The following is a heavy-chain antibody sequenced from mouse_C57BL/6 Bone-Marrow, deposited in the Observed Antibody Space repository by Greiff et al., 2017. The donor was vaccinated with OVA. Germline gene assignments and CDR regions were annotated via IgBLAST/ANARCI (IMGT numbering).Heavy chain of an antibody. Sequence: VQLQQPGAELVKPGASVKLSCKASGYTFTSYWMHWVKQRPGQGLEWIGMIHPNSGSTNYNEKFKSKATLTVDKSSSTAYMQLSSLTSEDSAVYDCAGGYDYDFYYFDYWGQGTTLTVSS. CDR3: AGGYDYDFYYFDY. CDR2: IHPNSGST. CDR1: GYTFTSYW. D-gene: IGHD2-4*01. J-gene: IGHJ2*01. V-gene: IGHV1-64*01.